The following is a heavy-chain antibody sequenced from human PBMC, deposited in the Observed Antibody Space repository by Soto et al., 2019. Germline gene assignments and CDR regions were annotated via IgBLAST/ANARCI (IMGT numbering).Heavy chain of an antibody. V-gene: IGHV3-11*06. CDR2: ISPGSRYP. CDR1: GFTFSDYY. J-gene: IGHJ5*02. D-gene: IGHD2-15*01. Sequence: GGSLRLSCASSGFTFSDYYMSWIRQAPGKGLEWLSYISPGSRYPAYADSVKGRFTISRDNARRSLSLQMNSLAVDDTAIYYCVRGGGGGLFDPWGQGSMVTVSS. CDR3: VRGGGGGLFDP.